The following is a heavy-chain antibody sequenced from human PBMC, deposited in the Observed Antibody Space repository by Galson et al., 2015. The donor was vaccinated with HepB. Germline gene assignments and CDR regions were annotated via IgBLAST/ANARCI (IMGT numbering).Heavy chain of an antibody. V-gene: IGHV1-18*01. D-gene: IGHD2-15*01. J-gene: IGHJ1*01. CDR2: VSTLDGST. CDR3: ARGKYCRGVTCPFGD. Sequence: SVKVSCKASGYTFTSSDMNWVRQAPGQGLEWMGWVSTLDGSTKYAQKFQGRVTMTTDRSTRTAYLELTNLRSDDTAVYFCARGKYCRGVTCPFGDWGQGTLLTVSS. CDR1: GYTFTSSD.